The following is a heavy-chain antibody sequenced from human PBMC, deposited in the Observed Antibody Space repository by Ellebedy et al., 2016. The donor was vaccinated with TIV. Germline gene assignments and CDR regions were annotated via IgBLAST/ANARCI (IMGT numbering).Heavy chain of an antibody. J-gene: IGHJ6*02. V-gene: IGHV1-8*01. D-gene: IGHD6-19*01. CDR1: GYTFTSYD. CDR2: MNPNSGNT. Sequence: ASVKVSCXASGYTFTSYDINWVRQAIGKGLEWMGWMNPNSGNTGYAQKFQGWVTMTRDTSISTAYMELSRLRSDDTAVYYCAILGTGSGWEYYYYYGMDVWGQGTTVTVSS. CDR3: AILGTGSGWEYYYYYGMDV.